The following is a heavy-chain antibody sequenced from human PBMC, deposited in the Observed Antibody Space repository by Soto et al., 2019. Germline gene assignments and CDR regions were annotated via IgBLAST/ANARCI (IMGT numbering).Heavy chain of an antibody. D-gene: IGHD6-13*01. CDR3: ARSSSSWLNVYYFDY. J-gene: IGHJ4*02. CDR2: TYYRSKWYN. V-gene: IGHV6-1*01. CDR1: GDSVSSNSAS. Sequence: SQTLSLTGAICGDSVSSNSASCNWIRQSPSRGLEWLGRTYYRSKWYNDYAVSVKSRITINPDTSKNQFSLQLNSVTPEETAVYYCARSSSSWLNVYYFDYWGQGTLVTVSS.